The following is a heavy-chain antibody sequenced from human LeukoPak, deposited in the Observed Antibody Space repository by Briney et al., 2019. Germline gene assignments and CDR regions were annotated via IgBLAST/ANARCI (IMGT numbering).Heavy chain of an antibody. CDR1: GFTFSSYS. J-gene: IGHJ4*02. V-gene: IGHV3-21*01. CDR3: ARVFIEMPTIALDY. CDR2: ISSSSSYI. D-gene: IGHD5-24*01. Sequence: GGSLRLSCAASGFTFSSYSMNWVRQAPGRGLEWVSSISSSSSYIYYADSVKGRFTISRDNAKNSLYLQMNSLRAEDTAVYYCARVFIEMPTIALDYWGQGTLVTVSS.